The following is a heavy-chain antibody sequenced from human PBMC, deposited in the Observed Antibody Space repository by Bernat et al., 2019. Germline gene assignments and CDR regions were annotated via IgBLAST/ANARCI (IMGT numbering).Heavy chain of an antibody. Sequence: QVQLVESGGGVVQPGRSLRLSCAASGFTFSSYGMHWVRQAPGKGLEWVAVISYDGSNKYYADSVKGRFTISRDNSKNTLYLQMNSLRAEDTAVYYCAKDWDCSVGSCYEVGAFDIWGQGTMVTVSS. CDR3: AKDWDCSVGSCYEVGAFDI. D-gene: IGHD2-15*01. CDR2: ISYDGSNK. V-gene: IGHV3-30*18. J-gene: IGHJ3*02. CDR1: GFTFSSYG.